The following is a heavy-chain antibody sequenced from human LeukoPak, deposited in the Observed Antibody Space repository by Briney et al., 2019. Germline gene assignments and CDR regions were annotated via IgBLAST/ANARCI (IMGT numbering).Heavy chain of an antibody. CDR1: GFTFSSYG. CDR2: ISYDGSNK. D-gene: IGHD2-8*01. CDR3: AKDRVLGDY. V-gene: IGHV3-30*18. Sequence: GRSLRLSCAASGFTFSSYGMHWVRQAPGKGLEWVAVISYDGSNKYYADSVKGRFTISRDSSKNTLYLQMNSLRAEDTAVYYCAKDRVLGDYWGQGTLVTVSS. J-gene: IGHJ4*02.